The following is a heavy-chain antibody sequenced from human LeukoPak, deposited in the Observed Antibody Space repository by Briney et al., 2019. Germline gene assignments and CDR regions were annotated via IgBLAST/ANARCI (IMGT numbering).Heavy chain of an antibody. CDR2: ISNSSSYI. D-gene: IGHD3-22*01. CDR3: ASAIKWLSVY. J-gene: IGHJ4*02. CDR1: GFTFSSYN. Sequence: GGSLRLSCAASGFTFSSYNMNWVRQAPGKGLEWVSCISNSSSYIYYADSVKGRFTISRDNAKNSLYLQMNSQRAEDTAVYYCASAIKWLSVYWGQGTLVTVSS. V-gene: IGHV3-21*01.